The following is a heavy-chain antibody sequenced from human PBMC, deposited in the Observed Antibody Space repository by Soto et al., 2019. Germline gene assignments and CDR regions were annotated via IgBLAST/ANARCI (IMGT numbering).Heavy chain of an antibody. Sequence: PGGSLRLSCAASGFTFSSYGMHWVRQAPGKGLEWVAVISYDGSNKYYADSVKGRFTISRDNSKNTLYLQMNSLRAEDTAVYYCAKDGSSIAARLNWFDPWGQGTLVTVSS. CDR1: GFTFSSYG. CDR2: ISYDGSNK. J-gene: IGHJ5*02. V-gene: IGHV3-30*18. D-gene: IGHD6-6*01. CDR3: AKDGSSIAARLNWFDP.